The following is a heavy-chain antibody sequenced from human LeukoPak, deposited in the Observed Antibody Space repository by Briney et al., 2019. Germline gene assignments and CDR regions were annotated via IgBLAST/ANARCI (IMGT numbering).Heavy chain of an antibody. CDR3: ARLDYAGNWVDQ. J-gene: IGHJ4*02. CDR1: GGSISTMSNY. V-gene: IGHV4-39*01. CDR2: DRGST. Sequence: SETLSLTCPVSGGSISTMSNYWGWLRQPPGKRLEWIGNDRGSTYYCPSLETRITISVDTSKKQSSLSLTSVTAADTAVYYCARLDYAGNWVDQWGRGTLVTVSS. D-gene: IGHD4-23*01.